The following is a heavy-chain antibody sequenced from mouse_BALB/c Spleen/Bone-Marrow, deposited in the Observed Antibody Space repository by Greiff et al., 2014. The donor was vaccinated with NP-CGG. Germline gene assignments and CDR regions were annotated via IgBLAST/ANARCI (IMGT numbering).Heavy chain of an antibody. Sequence: VQLQQSGPELMKPGASVKTSCKASGYSFTSYYMHWVKQSHGKSLEWIGYIDPFNGGTSYNQKFKGKATLTVDTSSSTAYMQLSSLTSEDSAVYYGAPLSRYFDFWGAGTTVTVSS. CDR2: IDPFNGGT. CDR3: APLSRYFDF. D-gene: IGHD6-2*01. CDR1: GYSFTSYY. J-gene: IGHJ1*01. V-gene: IGHV1S135*01.